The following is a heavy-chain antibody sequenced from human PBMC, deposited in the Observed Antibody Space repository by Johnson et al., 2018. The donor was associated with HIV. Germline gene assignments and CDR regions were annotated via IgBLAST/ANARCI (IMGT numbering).Heavy chain of an antibody. D-gene: IGHD4-23*01. CDR3: AKSPGKDHGGNSGAFDI. CDR2: ISYDGSNK. J-gene: IGHJ3*02. V-gene: IGHV3-30-3*02. Sequence: QVQLVESGGGVVQPGGSLRLSCVVSGFTFSSYAMHWVRQAPGKGLEWVAVISYDGSNKYYADSVKGRFTLSRDNSKNTLYPQMNSLRVEDTAVYYCAKSPGKDHGGNSGAFDIWGQGTMVTVS. CDR1: GFTFSSYA.